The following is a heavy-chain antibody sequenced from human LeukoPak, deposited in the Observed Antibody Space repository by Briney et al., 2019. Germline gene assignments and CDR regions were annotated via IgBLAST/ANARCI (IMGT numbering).Heavy chain of an antibody. D-gene: IGHD2-21*02. CDR2: ISGNGGST. J-gene: IGHJ4*02. V-gene: IGHV3-23*01. CDR1: GFTFSNLA. Sequence: PGGSLRLSCVASGFTFSNLAMSWVRQARGKGLEWVSVISGNGGSTYYADSVKGRFTISRDNSKNTLYLQMNSLRGEDTAVYYCAKADSARGVTLKSTIDYWGQGTLVTVSS. CDR3: AKADSARGVTLKSTIDY.